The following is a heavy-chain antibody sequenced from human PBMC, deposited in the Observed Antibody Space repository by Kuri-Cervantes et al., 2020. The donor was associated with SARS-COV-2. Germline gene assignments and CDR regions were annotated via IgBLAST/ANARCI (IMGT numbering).Heavy chain of an antibody. CDR2: TNSDGSST. Sequence: GGSLRLSCAASGFTFSSYWMHWVRQAPGKGLVWVSRTNSDGSSTSYADSVKGRFTISRDNAENSLYLQMNSLRAEDTAVYYCARNRGEDIVVVVAASAYDYWGQGTLVTVSS. CDR3: ARNRGEDIVVVVAASAYDY. V-gene: IGHV3-74*01. D-gene: IGHD2-15*01. J-gene: IGHJ4*02. CDR1: GFTFSSYW.